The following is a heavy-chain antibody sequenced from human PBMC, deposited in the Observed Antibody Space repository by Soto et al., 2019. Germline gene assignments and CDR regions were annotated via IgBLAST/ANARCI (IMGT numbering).Heavy chain of an antibody. Sequence: ASVKVSCKASGYTFIDYYMHWVRQAPGQGFEWLGRISPKSGATNHAQRFQGRVTMTWDTSLNTAYMELSSLISEDTAVYYCARPPGYISNLYYFDLWGHGTLVTVSS. CDR1: GYTFIDYY. D-gene: IGHD4-4*01. J-gene: IGHJ4*01. CDR2: ISPKSGAT. V-gene: IGHV1-2*02. CDR3: ARPPGYISNLYYFDL.